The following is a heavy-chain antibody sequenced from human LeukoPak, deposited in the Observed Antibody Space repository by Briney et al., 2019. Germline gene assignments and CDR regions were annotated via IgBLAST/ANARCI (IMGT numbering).Heavy chain of an antibody. V-gene: IGHV1-46*01. CDR1: GYTFISFY. Sequence: GASVTVSCKASGYTFISFYMHWVRQAPGQGLEWMGVINPSGGTTAYAQQFQGRVTMTRGTSTSTVYMELSSLRSEDTAVYYCARHSLSGTTPFDYWGQGTLVTVSS. J-gene: IGHJ4*02. CDR2: INPSGGTT. CDR3: ARHSLSGTTPFDY. D-gene: IGHD1-20*01.